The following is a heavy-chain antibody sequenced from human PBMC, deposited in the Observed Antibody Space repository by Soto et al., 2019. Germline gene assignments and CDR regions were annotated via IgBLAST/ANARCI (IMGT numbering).Heavy chain of an antibody. J-gene: IGHJ4*02. V-gene: IGHV3-30-3*01. CDR3: ARGFGDIVVVVAAPDPGAFDY. D-gene: IGHD2-15*01. CDR1: GFTFSSYA. Sequence: QVQLVESGGGVVQPGRSLRLSCAASGFTFSSYAMHWVLQAPGKGLEWVAVISYDESNKYYTDSVKGRFTISRDNSKNTLYLQMNSLRAEDTAVYYCARGFGDIVVVVAAPDPGAFDYWGQGTLVTVSS. CDR2: ISYDESNK.